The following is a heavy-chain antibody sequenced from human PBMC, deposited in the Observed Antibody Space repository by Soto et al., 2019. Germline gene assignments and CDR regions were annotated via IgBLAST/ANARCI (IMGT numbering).Heavy chain of an antibody. CDR2: IIPIFGTA. J-gene: IGHJ4*02. D-gene: IGHD2-2*02. V-gene: IGHV1-69*13. Sequence: SVKVSCKASGGTFSSYAISWVRQAPGQGLEWMGGIIPIFGTANYAQKFQGRVTITADESTSTADMELSSLRSEDTAVYYCASGIRGLGYCSSTSCYTQEFDYWGQGTLVTVSS. CDR3: ASGIRGLGYCSSTSCYTQEFDY. CDR1: GGTFSSYA.